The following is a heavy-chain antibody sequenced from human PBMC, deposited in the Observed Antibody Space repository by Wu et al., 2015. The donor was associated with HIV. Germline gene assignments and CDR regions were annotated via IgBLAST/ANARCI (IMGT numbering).Heavy chain of an antibody. CDR1: GYTFTSYG. J-gene: IGHJ3*02. V-gene: IGHV1-18*01. CDR2: ISAYNGNT. CDR3: ARDMGHEGRQWLVQPGAFDI. Sequence: QVQLVQSGAEVKKPGASVKVSCKASGYTFTSYGISWVRQAPGQGLEWMGWISAYNGNTNYAQKLQGRVTMTRDTSISTAYMELSRLRSDDTAVYYCARDMGHEGRQWLVQPGAFDIWGQGTMVTVSS. D-gene: IGHD6-19*01.